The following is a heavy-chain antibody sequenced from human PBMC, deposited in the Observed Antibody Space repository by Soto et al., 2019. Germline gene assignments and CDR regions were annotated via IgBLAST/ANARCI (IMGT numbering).Heavy chain of an antibody. CDR2: SGTT. Sequence: SETLSLTCSVSGGSVSSGSSIWGWIRQPPGKGLEWIGSGTTYYNTSLRSRVTISLDSSKNQFSLKVTSVTAADTAVYYCATYGGDTGSLEFWGQGTMVTVSS. V-gene: IGHV4-39*01. CDR3: ATYGGDTGSLEF. J-gene: IGHJ4*02. D-gene: IGHD4-17*01. CDR1: GGSVSSGSSI.